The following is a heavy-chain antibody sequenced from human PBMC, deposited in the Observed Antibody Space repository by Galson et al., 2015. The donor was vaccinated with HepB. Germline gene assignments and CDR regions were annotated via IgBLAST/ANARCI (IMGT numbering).Heavy chain of an antibody. J-gene: IGHJ4*02. CDR2: ISVSGAEV. CDR1: GFGFTNYA. D-gene: IGHD2-21*02. CDR3: TRAYNTDWYSGF. V-gene: IGHV3-30*03. Sequence: SLRLSCATSGFGFTNYAFHWVRQTPDKGLESVALISVSGAEVYYADSVMGRFTISTDYSTTTVHLQMNSLRPEDTALYYCTRAYNTDWYSGFWGQGTLVTVSS.